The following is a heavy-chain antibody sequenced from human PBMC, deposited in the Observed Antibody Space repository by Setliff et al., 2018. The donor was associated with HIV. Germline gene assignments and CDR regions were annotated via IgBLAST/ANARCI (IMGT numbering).Heavy chain of an antibody. D-gene: IGHD6-13*01. CDR2: ISISGTLI. V-gene: IGHV3-11*04. CDR3: ATWGIVAVAGLH. Sequence: LSLTCTVSGGSFTSGGYYWSWIRQAPGKGLEWVSSISISGTLIYYADSVKGRFTTTRANTKNSLYLKMNRLRAEDTAVYYCATWGIVAVAGLHWGQGTLVTV. CDR1: GGSFTSGGYY. J-gene: IGHJ4*02.